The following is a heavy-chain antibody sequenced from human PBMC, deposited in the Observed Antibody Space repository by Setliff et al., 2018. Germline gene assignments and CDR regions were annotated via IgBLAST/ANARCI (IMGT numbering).Heavy chain of an antibody. J-gene: IGHJ6*03. CDR2: SYYSGST. V-gene: IGHV4-39*01. D-gene: IGHD3-16*02. CDR3: ARLHYDYVWGSYRTSYYYYYYYMDV. CDR1: GGSISSSSYY. Sequence: SETLSLTCTVSGGSISSSSYYWGWIRQPPGKGLEWIGSSYYSGSTYYNSSLKSRVTISVDTSKNQFSLKLSSVTAADTAVYYCARLHYDYVWGSYRTSYYYYYYYMDVWGKGTTVTVSS.